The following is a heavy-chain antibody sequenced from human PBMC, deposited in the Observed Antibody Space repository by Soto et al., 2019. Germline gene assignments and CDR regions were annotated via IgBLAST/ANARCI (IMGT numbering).Heavy chain of an antibody. D-gene: IGHD1-1*01. CDR2: MNPNSDT. V-gene: IGHV1-8*01. Sequence: ASLKVSCNASGYSFTNLDINWVLQATGQGLEGMGWMNPNSDTGCAQKFQGRLSMTRNTSISTVYMELSSLRSEDTAVFYCARDLEGAVFTSWGQGTPVTVSS. J-gene: IGHJ5*02. CDR3: ARDLEGAVFTS. CDR1: GYSFTNLD.